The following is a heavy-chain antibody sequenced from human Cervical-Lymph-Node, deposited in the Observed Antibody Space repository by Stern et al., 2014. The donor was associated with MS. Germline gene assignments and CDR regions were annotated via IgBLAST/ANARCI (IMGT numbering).Heavy chain of an antibody. Sequence: QVQLVQSGAEVKKPGASVKVSCKASGYTFINYDINWVRQAPGRGLEWIGWMNPNIGSPGYAQEFQVRVTMTTNTSISTVYMELSSLTSDDTAVYYCARGLVVSSSLWFDPWGQGTLVTVSS. D-gene: IGHD6-6*01. CDR1: GYTFINYD. CDR3: ARGLVVSSSLWFDP. CDR2: MNPNIGSP. J-gene: IGHJ5*02. V-gene: IGHV1-8*01.